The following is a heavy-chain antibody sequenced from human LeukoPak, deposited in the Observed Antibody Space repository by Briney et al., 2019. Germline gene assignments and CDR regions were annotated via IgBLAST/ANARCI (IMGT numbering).Heavy chain of an antibody. CDR2: ISSSSSYI. CDR1: GFTFSSYS. CDR3: AREVRFLEWLSFDY. V-gene: IGHV3-21*01. J-gene: IGHJ4*02. D-gene: IGHD3-3*01. Sequence: GGSLRLSCAASGFTFSSYSMNWVRQAPGKGLEWVSSISSSSSYIYYADSVKGRFTISRDNAKNSLYLQMNSLRAEDTAVYYCAREVRFLEWLSFDYWGQGTLVTVSS.